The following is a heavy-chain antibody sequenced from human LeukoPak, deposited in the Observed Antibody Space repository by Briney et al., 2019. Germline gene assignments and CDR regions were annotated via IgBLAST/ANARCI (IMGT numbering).Heavy chain of an antibody. CDR3: ARTRFPYYRLSVADYYHMDV. CDR2: INPSGGST. Sequence: ASVKVSCKASGYTFTGYYMHWVRQAPGQGLEWMGIINPSGGSTSYAQKFQGRVTINADKSTSTVYIELSSLRSEDTAVYYCARTRFPYYRLSVADYYHMDVWGKGTTVTVSS. V-gene: IGHV1-46*01. CDR1: GYTFTGYY. J-gene: IGHJ6*03. D-gene: IGHD3-10*01.